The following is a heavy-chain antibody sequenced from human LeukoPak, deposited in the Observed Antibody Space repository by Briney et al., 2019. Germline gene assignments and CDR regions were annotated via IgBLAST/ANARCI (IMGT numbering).Heavy chain of an antibody. CDR3: ARSKWSAYCGGDCYTVYFDY. CDR2: IYYSGST. J-gene: IGHJ4*02. V-gene: IGHV4-31*03. D-gene: IGHD2-21*02. CDR1: GGSISSGGYY. Sequence: SQTLSLTCTVSGGSISSGGYYWSWIRQHPGKGLEWIGYIYYSGSTYYNPSLTSRVSISVDTSKNHSSLKLSSVTAADTAVYYCARSKWSAYCGGDCYTVYFDYWGQGTLVTVSS.